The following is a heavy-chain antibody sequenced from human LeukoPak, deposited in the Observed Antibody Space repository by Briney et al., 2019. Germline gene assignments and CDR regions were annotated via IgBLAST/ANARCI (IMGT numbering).Heavy chain of an antibody. D-gene: IGHD5-12*01. J-gene: IGHJ4*02. V-gene: IGHV4-34*01. CDR2: INHSGST. CDR3: ARARGYSGYDPIGY. Sequence: PSETLSLTCAVYGGSFSGYYWSWIRQPPGKGLEWIGEINHSGSTNYNPSLKSRVTISVDTSKNQFSLKLSSVTAADTAVYYCARARGYSGYDPIGYWGQGTLVTVSS. CDR1: GGSFSGYY.